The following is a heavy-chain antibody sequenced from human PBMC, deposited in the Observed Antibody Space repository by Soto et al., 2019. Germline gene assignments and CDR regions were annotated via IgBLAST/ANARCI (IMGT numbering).Heavy chain of an antibody. Sequence: SQTLSLTCAISGDSVSSNSAAWNWIRQPPSRGLEWLGRTYYRSKWYNDYAVSVKSRITINPDTSKNQFSLQLNSVTPEDTAVYYCAREPIAARNYYYYGMDVWGQGTTVTVS. J-gene: IGHJ6*02. CDR2: TYYRSKWYN. D-gene: IGHD6-6*01. CDR3: AREPIAARNYYYYGMDV. CDR1: GDSVSSNSAA. V-gene: IGHV6-1*01.